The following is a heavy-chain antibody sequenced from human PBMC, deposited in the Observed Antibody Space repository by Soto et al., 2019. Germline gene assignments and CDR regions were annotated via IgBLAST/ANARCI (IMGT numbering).Heavy chain of an antibody. J-gene: IGHJ4*02. D-gene: IGHD3-22*01. CDR3: ARLEYYYDSSGYDSWDY. Sequence: EVQLVESGGGLVQPGGSLRLSCAASGFTFSSYSMNWVRQAPGKGLEWVSYISSSSSTIYYADSVKGRFTISRDNAKNSRYLQMNSLRDEDTAVYYCARLEYYYDSSGYDSWDYWGQGTLVTVSS. CDR2: ISSSSSTI. V-gene: IGHV3-48*02. CDR1: GFTFSSYS.